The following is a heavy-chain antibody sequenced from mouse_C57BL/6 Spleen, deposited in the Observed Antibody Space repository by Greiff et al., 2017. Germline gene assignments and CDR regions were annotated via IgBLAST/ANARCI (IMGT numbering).Heavy chain of an antibody. CDR1: GYSFTDYN. CDR3: ARYDYDDEYYAMDY. V-gene: IGHV1-39*01. CDR2: INPNYGTT. J-gene: IGHJ4*01. Sequence: EVKLQESGPELVKPGASVKISCKASGYSFTDYNMNWVKQSNGKSLEWIGVINPNYGTTSYNQKFKGKATLTVDQSSSTAYMQLNSLTSEDSAVYYCARYDYDDEYYAMDYWGQGTSVTVSS. D-gene: IGHD2-4*01.